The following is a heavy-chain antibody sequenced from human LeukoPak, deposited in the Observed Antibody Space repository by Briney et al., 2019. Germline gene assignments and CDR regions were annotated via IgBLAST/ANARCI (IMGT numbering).Heavy chain of an antibody. CDR3: ARGPYYYDSSGYYYVY. D-gene: IGHD3-22*01. CDR1: GYTFTSYY. J-gene: IGHJ4*02. V-gene: IGHV1-46*01. CDR2: INPSGGST. Sequence: ASVKVSCKASGYTFTSYYMHWVRQAPGQGLEWMGIINPSGGSTSYAQKFQGRVTITRNTSISTAYMELSSLRSEDTAVYYCARGPYYYDSSGYYYVYWGQGTLVTVSS.